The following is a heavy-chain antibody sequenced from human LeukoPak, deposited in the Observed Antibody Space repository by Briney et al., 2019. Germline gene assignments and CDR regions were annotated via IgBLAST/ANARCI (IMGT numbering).Heavy chain of an antibody. CDR3: ATSGSSFDYYHYIDV. D-gene: IGHD3-10*01. J-gene: IGHJ6*03. CDR1: GGSISSGDYY. Sequence: PSQTLSLTCTVSGGSISSGDYYWSWIRQPPGKGLEWIGYIYYSGSTYYNPSLKSRVTISVDTSKNQFSLKLSSVTAADTAVYYCATSGSSFDYYHYIDVWGKGTTVTVSS. V-gene: IGHV4-30-4*01. CDR2: IYYSGST.